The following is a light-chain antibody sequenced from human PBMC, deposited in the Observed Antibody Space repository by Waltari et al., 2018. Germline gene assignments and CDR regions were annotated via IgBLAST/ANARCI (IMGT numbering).Light chain of an antibody. CDR3: QQYNNWPPIT. Sequence: EIVMTQSPATLSVSPGETATLSCRASQSVSSNLAWYQQKPGQTPRLLIYAASTRATGIPARFSCSGSGTEFTLTISSLQSEDFAVYFCQQYNNWPPITFGQGTRLEIK. CDR2: AAS. J-gene: IGKJ5*01. V-gene: IGKV3-15*01. CDR1: QSVSSN.